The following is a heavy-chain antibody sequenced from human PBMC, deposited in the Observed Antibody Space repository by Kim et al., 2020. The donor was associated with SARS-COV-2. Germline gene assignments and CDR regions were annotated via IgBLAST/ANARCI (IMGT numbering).Heavy chain of an antibody. CDR1: GFAFSNSW. Sequence: GGSLRLSCAASGFAFSNSWMTWVRQAPGQGLEWVANIKQDGVDKFYVDSVKGRFTISRDNAKDSLYLQMNSLRADDTAIYYCARGAYTGGCYTVYFDYWGQGTVVTVSS. V-gene: IGHV3-7*01. J-gene: IGHJ4*02. CDR2: IKQDGVDK. D-gene: IGHD6-19*01. CDR3: ARGAYTGGCYTVYFDY.